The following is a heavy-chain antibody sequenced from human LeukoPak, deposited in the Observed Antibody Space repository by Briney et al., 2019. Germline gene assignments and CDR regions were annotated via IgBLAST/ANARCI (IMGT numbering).Heavy chain of an antibody. CDR3: ARASVLRFLEFDY. J-gene: IGHJ4*02. CDR1: GFTFSSYW. CDR2: IKQDGSEK. V-gene: IGHV3-7*04. D-gene: IGHD3-3*01. Sequence: GGSLRLSCAASGFTFSSYWMSWVRQAPGKGLERVANIKQDGSEKYYVDSVKGRFTISRDNAKNSLYLQMNSLRAEDTAVYYCARASVLRFLEFDYWGQGTLVTVSS.